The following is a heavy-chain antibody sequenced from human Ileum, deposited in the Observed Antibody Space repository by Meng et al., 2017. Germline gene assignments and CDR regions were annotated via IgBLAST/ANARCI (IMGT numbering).Heavy chain of an antibody. Sequence: LKESGPSSVDTSGTLSITCAFSGTWWSWVRQPPGKGLEWIGEIFQSGRTNYNPSLKSRVTISIDKSKSQISLQLSAVTAADTAVYSCATSNDRDVYYLGYWGQGTLVTVSS. J-gene: IGHJ4*02. V-gene: IGHV4-4*02. CDR1: GTW. CDR3: ATSNDRDVYYLGY. D-gene: IGHD3-22*01. CDR2: IFQSGRT.